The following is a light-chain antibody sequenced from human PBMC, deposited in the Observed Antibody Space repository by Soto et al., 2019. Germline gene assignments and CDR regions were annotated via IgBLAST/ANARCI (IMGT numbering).Light chain of an antibody. CDR2: LDSDGSH. V-gene: IGLV4-69*01. J-gene: IGLJ2*01. CDR1: SGHSSYA. CDR3: QTWGTGIHVV. Sequence: QPVLTQSPSASASLGASVKLTCTPSSGHSSYAIAWHQQQPEKGPRYSMKLDSDGSHTKGDAIPDRFSGSSSGAERYLTISSLQSEDEADYYCQTWGTGIHVVFGGGTKLTVL.